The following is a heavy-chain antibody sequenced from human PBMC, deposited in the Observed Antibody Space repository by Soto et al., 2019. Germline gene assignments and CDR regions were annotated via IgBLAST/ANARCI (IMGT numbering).Heavy chain of an antibody. J-gene: IGHJ4*02. Sequence: LRLSCAASGFTFSSYAMSWIRQPPGEGLEWLGYVYSTGSTYYNPSLKSRISMSVDTSKNQFSLILSSVSAADTAVYYCARDAIRGSAAMKTYWGLGTLVTVSS. CDR2: VYSTGST. CDR1: GFTFSSYA. D-gene: IGHD2-2*01. V-gene: IGHV4-30-4*08. CDR3: ARDAIRGSAAMKTY.